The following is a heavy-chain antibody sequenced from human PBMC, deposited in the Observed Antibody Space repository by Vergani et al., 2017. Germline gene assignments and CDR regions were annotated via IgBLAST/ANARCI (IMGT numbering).Heavy chain of an antibody. D-gene: IGHD6-13*01. J-gene: IGHJ6*02. Sequence: EVQLVESGGGVVRPGGSLRLSCAASGFTFDDYGMSWVRQAPGKGLEWVSGINWNGGSTGYADSVKGRFTISRDNSKNTLYLQMNSLRAEDTAVYYCVSAAGSRWWDGMDVWGQGTTVTVSS. CDR3: VSAAGSRWWDGMDV. CDR2: INWNGGST. CDR1: GFTFDDYG. V-gene: IGHV3-20*04.